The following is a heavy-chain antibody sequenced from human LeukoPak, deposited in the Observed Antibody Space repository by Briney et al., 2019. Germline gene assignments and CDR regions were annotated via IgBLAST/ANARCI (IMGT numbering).Heavy chain of an antibody. CDR2: VSGGGGST. Sequence: GGSLRLSCAFSGLTFSSYAMTWVRQAPGKGLEWVSAVSGGGGSTYYADSVRGRFTISRDNSKNTLYLQMNSLKAEDTAVYYCASDGAKFGALTYYYYMDVWGKGTTVTVSS. D-gene: IGHD3-10*01. J-gene: IGHJ6*03. V-gene: IGHV3-23*01. CDR3: ASDGAKFGALTYYYYMDV. CDR1: GLTFSSYA.